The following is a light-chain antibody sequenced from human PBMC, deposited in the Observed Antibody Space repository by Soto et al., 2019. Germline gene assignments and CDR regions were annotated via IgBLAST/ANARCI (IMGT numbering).Light chain of an antibody. J-gene: IGLJ1*01. CDR2: EDN. CDR1: SSDVGGYNL. V-gene: IGLV2-23*01. Sequence: QSVLTQPPSASGSPGQSVTISCTGTSSDVGGYNLVSWYQQHPGKAPKLLIYEDNKLPSGVSNRFSGSKSGNTASLTISSLQSEDEADYHCCSYATSRTYVFGTGTKVTVL. CDR3: CSYATSRTYV.